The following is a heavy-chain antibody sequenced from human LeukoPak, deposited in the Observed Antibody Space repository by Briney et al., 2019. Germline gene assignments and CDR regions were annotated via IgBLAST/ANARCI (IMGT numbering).Heavy chain of an antibody. J-gene: IGHJ4*02. CDR2: ISGGGGST. V-gene: IGHV3-23*01. CDR1: GFTFSSYA. D-gene: IGHD6-13*01. CDR3: AEGDSSSGGVFDY. Sequence: GGSLRLSCAASGFTFSSYAMSWVRQAPGKGLEWVSTISGGGGSTSYADSVRGRFTISRDNSKNTLYLQMNSLRAEDTAIYYCAEGDSSSGGVFDYWGQGTLVTVSS.